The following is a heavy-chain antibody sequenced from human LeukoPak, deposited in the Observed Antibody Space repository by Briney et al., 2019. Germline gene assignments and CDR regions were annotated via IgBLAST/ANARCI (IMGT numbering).Heavy chain of an antibody. CDR2: INPNSGGT. J-gene: IGHJ6*02. CDR3: ARGEWAYASGSPGAYYYYGMDV. D-gene: IGHD3-10*01. Sequence: ASVKVSCKASGYTFTSYYMHWVRQAPGQGLEWMGWINPNSGGTNYAQKFQGWVTMTRDTSISTAYMELSRLRSDDTAVYYCARGEWAYASGSPGAYYYYGMDVWGQGTTVTVSS. V-gene: IGHV1-2*04. CDR1: GYTFTSYY.